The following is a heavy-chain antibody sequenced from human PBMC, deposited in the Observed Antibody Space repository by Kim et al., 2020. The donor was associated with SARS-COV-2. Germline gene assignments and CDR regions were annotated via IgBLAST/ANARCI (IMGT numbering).Heavy chain of an antibody. CDR1: GGSISSGGYY. Sequence: SETLSLTCTVSGGSISSGGYYWSWIRQHPGKGLEWIGYIYYSGSTYYNPSLKSRVTISVDTSKNQFSLKLSSVTAADTAVYYCARGVSSGWGLNGDRRVYSFDYWGQGTLVTVSS. D-gene: IGHD6-19*01. V-gene: IGHV4-31*03. CDR3: ARGVSSGWGLNGDRRVYSFDY. J-gene: IGHJ4*02. CDR2: IYYSGST.